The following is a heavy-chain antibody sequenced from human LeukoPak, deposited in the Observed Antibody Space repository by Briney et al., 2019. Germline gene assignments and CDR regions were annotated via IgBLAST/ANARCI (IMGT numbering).Heavy chain of an antibody. CDR2: IYYRGNA. J-gene: IGHJ5*02. V-gene: IGHV4-39*07. Sequence: SETLSLTCTVSGGSISSSNYYWAWIRQPPGQGLEWIGSIYYRGNAYYNPSLKSRVTISVDTSKNQFSLSLSSVTAADTAVYYCAREEDRSGAWGQGTLVTVNS. CDR3: AREEDRSGA. CDR1: GGSISSSNYY. D-gene: IGHD3-22*01.